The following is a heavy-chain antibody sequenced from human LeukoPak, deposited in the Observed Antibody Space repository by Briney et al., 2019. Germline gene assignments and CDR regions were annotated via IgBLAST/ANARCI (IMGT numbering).Heavy chain of an antibody. J-gene: IGHJ4*02. CDR2: INNRGNYI. D-gene: IGHD1-26*01. V-gene: IGHV3-21*01. Sequence: GASLRLSCAASGFTFSIHTMNWVRQAPGKGLEWVSSINNRGNYIFYADSVKGRFTISRDKAKKSLYLQMNSLRAEDTAVYYCAREDGLVGATSAFDYWGQGILVTVSS. CDR3: AREDGLVGATSAFDY. CDR1: GFTFSIHT.